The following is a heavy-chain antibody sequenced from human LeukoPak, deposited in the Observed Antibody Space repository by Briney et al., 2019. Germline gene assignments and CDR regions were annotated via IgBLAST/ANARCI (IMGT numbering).Heavy chain of an antibody. J-gene: IGHJ4*02. CDR3: ARDHTNGRYYFDY. CDR1: GYTFTSYD. D-gene: IGHD2-8*01. CDR2: IIPIFGTA. Sequence: SVKVSCKASGYTFTSYDMHWVRQAPGQGLEWMGGIIPIFGTANYAQKFQGRVTITADKSTSTAYMELSSLRSEDTAVYYCARDHTNGRYYFDYWGQGTLVTVSS. V-gene: IGHV1-69*06.